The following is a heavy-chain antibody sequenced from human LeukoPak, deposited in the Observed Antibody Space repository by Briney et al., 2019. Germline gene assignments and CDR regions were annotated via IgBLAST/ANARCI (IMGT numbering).Heavy chain of an antibody. CDR1: GGSFSGYY. D-gene: IGHD2/OR15-2a*01. CDR2: INHSGST. CDR3: ARGLTSMPPGGY. J-gene: IGHJ4*02. Sequence: KPSETLSLTCAVYGGSFSGYYWSWIRQPPGKGLEWIGEINHSGSTNYNPSLKSRVTILVDTSKNQFSLKLSSVTAADTAVYYCARGLTSMPPGGYWGQGTLVTVSS. V-gene: IGHV4-34*01.